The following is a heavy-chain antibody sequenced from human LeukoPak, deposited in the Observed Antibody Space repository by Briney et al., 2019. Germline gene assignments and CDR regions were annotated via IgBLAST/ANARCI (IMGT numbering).Heavy chain of an antibody. D-gene: IGHD1-26*01. CDR3: ARDPVGGTPV. V-gene: IGHV1-2*02. J-gene: IGHJ3*01. Sequence: ASVKVSCKASGGTFSSYAISRVRQAPGQGLEWMGWINPNSGGTNYAQMFRGRVTMTRDTSITTAYMELSGLRSDDTAVYHCARDPVGGTPVWGQGTMVTVSS. CDR1: GGTFSSYA. CDR2: INPNSGGT.